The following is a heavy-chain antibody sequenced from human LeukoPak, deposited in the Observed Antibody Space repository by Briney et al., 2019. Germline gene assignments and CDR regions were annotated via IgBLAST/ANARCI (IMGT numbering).Heavy chain of an antibody. CDR1: GFTFSSYA. D-gene: IGHD5-12*01. V-gene: IGHV3-30*04. Sequence: GGSLRLSCAASGFTFSSYAMHWVRQAPGKGLEWVAVISYDGSNKYYADSVKGRFTISRDNSKNTLYLQMNSLRAEDTAVYYCAKVSPTIPFDYWGQGTLVTVSS. J-gene: IGHJ4*02. CDR2: ISYDGSNK. CDR3: AKVSPTIPFDY.